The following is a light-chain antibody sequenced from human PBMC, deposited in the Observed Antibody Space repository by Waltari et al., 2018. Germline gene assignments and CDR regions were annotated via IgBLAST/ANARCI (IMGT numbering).Light chain of an antibody. V-gene: IGKV2-28*01. CDR2: LGS. Sequence: EIVMTQTTLFLPVTPGEPGSIPCRSSPSLLHSNGYNYLDWYLQKPGQSPQLLIYLGSNRASGVPDRFSGSGSGTDFTLKISRVEAEDVGVYYCMQALQTPYTFGQGTKLEIK. J-gene: IGKJ2*01. CDR3: MQALQTPYT. CDR1: PSLLHSNGYNY.